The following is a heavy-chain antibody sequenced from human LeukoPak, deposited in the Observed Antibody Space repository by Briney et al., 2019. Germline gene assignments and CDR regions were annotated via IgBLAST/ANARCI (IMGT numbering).Heavy chain of an antibody. D-gene: IGHD2-15*01. CDR3: AKATRGSWWSDLVN. CDR2: ISWNSGSI. J-gene: IGHJ4*02. V-gene: IGHV3-9*03. CDR1: GFTFDDYA. Sequence: PGGSLRLSCAASGFTFDDYAMHWVRQPPGKGLEWVSGISWNSGSIGYADSVKGRFTISRDNAKNSLYLQMNSLRAEDMAFYYWAKATRGSWWSDLVNWGQGTLVAVSS.